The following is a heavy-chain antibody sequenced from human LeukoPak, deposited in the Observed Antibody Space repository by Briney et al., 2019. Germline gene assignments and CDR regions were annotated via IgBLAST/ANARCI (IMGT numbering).Heavy chain of an antibody. CDR2: ISGTSSYI. J-gene: IGHJ6*03. CDR3: ARDLVWFGEPKGYYNYMDV. D-gene: IGHD3-10*01. V-gene: IGHV3-21*01. Sequence: GGSLRLSCAASGFTFSSDSMNWVRQAPGKGVEWVSFISGTSSYIYYADSVKGRFTISRDNAKNSLYLQMNTLRAEDTAVYYCARDLVWFGEPKGYYNYMDVWGKGTTVTVSS. CDR1: GFTFSSDS.